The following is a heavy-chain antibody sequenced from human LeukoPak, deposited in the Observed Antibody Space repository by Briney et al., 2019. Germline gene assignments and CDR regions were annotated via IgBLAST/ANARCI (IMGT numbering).Heavy chain of an antibody. J-gene: IGHJ6*04. V-gene: IGHV3-30*04. CDR3: ARDMNYYGSGSYYRVHYYYGMDV. CDR1: GFTFSSYA. CDR2: ISYDGSSK. Sequence: PGRSLRLSCAASGFTFSSYAMHWVRQAPGKGLEWVAVISYDGSSKYYADSVKGRFTISRDNSKNTLYLQMNSLRAEDTAVYYCARDMNYYGSGSYYRVHYYYGMDVWGKGTTVTVSS. D-gene: IGHD3-10*01.